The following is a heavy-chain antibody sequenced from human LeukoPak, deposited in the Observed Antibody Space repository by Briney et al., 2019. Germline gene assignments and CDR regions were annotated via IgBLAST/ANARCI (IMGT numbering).Heavy chain of an antibody. CDR3: AKQSAGSAAWYSLHYDF. J-gene: IGHJ4*02. CDR2: VDGGGGGT. Sequence: GGSLRLSCATSGFTFRTYAMTWVRQDPGRGLEWVSSVDGGGGGTYYADSVKGRFTISRDNSKDTPYLQMNGLRAEDTAVYFCAKQSAGSAAWYSLHYDFWGQGTLVTVSS. D-gene: IGHD6-13*01. CDR1: GFTFRTYA. V-gene: IGHV3-23*01.